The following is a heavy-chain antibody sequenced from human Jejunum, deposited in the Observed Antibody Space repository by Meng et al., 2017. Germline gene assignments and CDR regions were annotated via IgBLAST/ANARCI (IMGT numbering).Heavy chain of an antibody. CDR3: ARNWRGGDY. Sequence: ASVKVSCKTSGYTFTDYSMHWVRQAPGQGLEWLGWINPKSGVTLYAQKFQDRVTMTSDTSINTGYMELSRLRSDDTAVYHCARNWRGGDYWGQGTQVTSPS. CDR2: INPKSGVT. V-gene: IGHV1-2*02. J-gene: IGHJ4*01. CDR1: GYTFTDYS. D-gene: IGHD3-3*01.